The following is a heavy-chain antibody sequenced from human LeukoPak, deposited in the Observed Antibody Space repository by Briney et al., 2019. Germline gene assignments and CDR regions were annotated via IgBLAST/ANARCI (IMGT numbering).Heavy chain of an antibody. CDR3: ARERMVRGVIGYYHYGMDV. CDR1: GFTFSSYD. CDR2: IGTAGDP. Sequence: PGGSLRLSCAASGFTFSSYDMHWVRQATGKGLEWVSAIGTAGDPYYPGSVKGRFTISRENAKNSLYLQMNSLRAGDTAVYYCARERMVRGVIGYYHYGMDVWGKGTTVTVSS. J-gene: IGHJ6*04. D-gene: IGHD3-10*01. V-gene: IGHV3-13*05.